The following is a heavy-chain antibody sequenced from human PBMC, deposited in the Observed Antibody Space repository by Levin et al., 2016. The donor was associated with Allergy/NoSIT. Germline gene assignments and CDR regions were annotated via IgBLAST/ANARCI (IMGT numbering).Heavy chain of an antibody. CDR3: ARYFWRSGYYLNAFDI. CDR2: IYYSGST. CDR1: GGSISSYY. J-gene: IGHJ3*02. D-gene: IGHD3-22*01. V-gene: IGHV4-59*01. Sequence: SETLSLTCTVSGGSISSYYWSWIRQPPGKGLEWIGYIYYSGSTNYNPSLKSRVTISVDTSKNQFSLKLSSVTAADTAVYYCARYFWRSGYYLNAFDIWGQGTMVTVSS.